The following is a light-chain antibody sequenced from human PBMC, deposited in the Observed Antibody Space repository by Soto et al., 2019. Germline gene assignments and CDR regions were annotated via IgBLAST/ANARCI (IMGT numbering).Light chain of an antibody. Sequence: DIQTTQSPSSLSASVGDRVTITCRASQGISTYLNWYQQKPGKAPKLLIYAAPSLQSGVTSRFSASESGTDFTLTITSLEPEDFAVYFCQQYDSTPWTFGQGTKVDI. CDR1: QGISTY. J-gene: IGKJ1*01. V-gene: IGKV1-39*01. CDR2: AAP. CDR3: QQYDSTPWT.